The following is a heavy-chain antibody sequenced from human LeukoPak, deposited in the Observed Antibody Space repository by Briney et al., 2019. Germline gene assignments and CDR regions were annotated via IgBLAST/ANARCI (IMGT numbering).Heavy chain of an antibody. J-gene: IGHJ4*02. D-gene: IGHD3-10*01. CDR1: GFTFSSYA. CDR3: ARSGYYYGSGSYYDY. Sequence: GGSLRLSYAASGFTFSSYAMHWVRQAPGKGLEWVAVISYDGSNKYYADSVKGRFTISRDNSKNTLYLQMNSLRAEDTAVYYCARSGYYYGSGSYYDYWGQGTLVTVSS. CDR2: ISYDGSNK. V-gene: IGHV3-30*04.